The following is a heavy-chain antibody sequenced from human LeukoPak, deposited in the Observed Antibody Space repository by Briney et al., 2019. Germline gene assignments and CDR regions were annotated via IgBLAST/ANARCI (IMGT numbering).Heavy chain of an antibody. CDR1: GGPISSYY. CDR3: ARDLGYYGRDV. V-gene: IGHV4-59*01. CDR2: ISYSGST. Sequence: SETLSLTCTVSGGPISSYYWSWIRQPPGKGLEWIGYISYSGSTNYNPSLKSRVTISVDTSKIQCSMKLSSVTAADTAVYYCARDLGYYGRDVWGQGTTVIVSS. J-gene: IGHJ6*02.